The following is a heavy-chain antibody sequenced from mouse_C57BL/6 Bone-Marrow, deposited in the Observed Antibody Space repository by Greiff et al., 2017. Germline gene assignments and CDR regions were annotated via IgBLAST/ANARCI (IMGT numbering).Heavy chain of an antibody. V-gene: IGHV1-81*01. Sequence: VKLQESGAELARPGASVKLSCKASGYTFTSSGISWVKQRTGQGLEWIGEIYPRSGNTYYNEKFKGKATLTADKSSSTAYMELRSLTSEDSAVYFCASSSSFAYWGQGTLVTVSA. D-gene: IGHD1-1*01. CDR2: IYPRSGNT. CDR1: GYTFTSSG. CDR3: ASSSSFAY. J-gene: IGHJ3*01.